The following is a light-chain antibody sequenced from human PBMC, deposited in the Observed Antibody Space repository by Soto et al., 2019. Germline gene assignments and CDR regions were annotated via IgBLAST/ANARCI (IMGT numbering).Light chain of an antibody. Sequence: QSALTQPASVSGSPGQSITISCTGTSSDIFTYNYVSWYQQHPGKAPKLMIYEITNRPSGVSNRFSGSKSGNTASLTISGLQPEDEADYYCSSYTISNTLVFGGGTKLTVL. CDR3: SSYTISNTLV. CDR2: EIT. J-gene: IGLJ2*01. V-gene: IGLV2-14*01. CDR1: SSDIFTYNY.